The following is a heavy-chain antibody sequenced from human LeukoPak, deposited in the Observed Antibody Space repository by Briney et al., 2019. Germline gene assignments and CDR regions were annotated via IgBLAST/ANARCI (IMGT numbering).Heavy chain of an antibody. V-gene: IGHV3-23*01. J-gene: IGHJ4*02. D-gene: IGHD5/OR15-5a*01. CDR3: AKLNLRPGDY. CDR2: ISGSGDNT. Sequence: GGSLRLSCVVSGFIVSGDYMSWVRQAPGKGLEWVSGISGSGDNTNYADSVKGRFTISRDNSKSTLYLQMNSLRAEDTAVYYCAKLNLRPGDYWGQGTLVTVSS. CDR1: GFIVSGDY.